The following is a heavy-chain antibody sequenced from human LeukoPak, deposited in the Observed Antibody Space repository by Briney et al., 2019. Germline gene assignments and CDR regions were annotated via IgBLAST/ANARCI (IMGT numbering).Heavy chain of an antibody. V-gene: IGHV4-59*01. CDR2: IYYSGST. J-gene: IGHJ3*02. CDR1: GGSISSYY. D-gene: IGHD4-11*01. Sequence: KASETLSLTCTVSGGSISSYYWSWIRQPPGKGLEWIGYIYYSGSTNYNPSLKSRVTISVDTSKNQFSLKLSSVTAADTAVYYCAREQTTDAFDIWGQGTMVTVSS. CDR3: AREQTTDAFDI.